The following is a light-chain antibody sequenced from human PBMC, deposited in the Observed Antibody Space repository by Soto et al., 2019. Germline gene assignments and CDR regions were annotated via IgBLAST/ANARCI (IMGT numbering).Light chain of an antibody. V-gene: IGLV1-40*01. Sequence: QSVLTQPPSVSGAPGQRVSISCTGSSSNIGAGYDAHWYQQLPGEVPRLLIYNDNNRPSGVPDRFSGSESGTSASLAITGIQPEDEANYYCQSYDNSLNGPLFGPGTKVTVL. CDR3: QSYDNSLNGPL. CDR1: SSNIGAGYD. CDR2: NDN. J-gene: IGLJ1*01.